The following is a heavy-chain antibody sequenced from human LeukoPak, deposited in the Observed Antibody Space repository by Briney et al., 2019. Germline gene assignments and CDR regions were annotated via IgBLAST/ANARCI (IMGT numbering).Heavy chain of an antibody. J-gene: IGHJ4*02. CDR1: GFTFSSYW. CDR3: AREGYDILTGYYTWLDY. V-gene: IGHV3-7*01. D-gene: IGHD3-9*01. Sequence: GGSLRLSCAASGFTFSSYWMSWVRQAPGKGLEWVANIKQDGSEKYYVDSVKGRFTISRDNAKNSLYLQMNSLRAEDTAVYYCAREGYDILTGYYTWLDYWGQGTLVTVSS. CDR2: IKQDGSEK.